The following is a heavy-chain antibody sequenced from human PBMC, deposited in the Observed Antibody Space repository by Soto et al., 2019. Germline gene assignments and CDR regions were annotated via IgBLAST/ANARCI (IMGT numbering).Heavy chain of an antibody. CDR3: TTPELRYFDWLRDYYYMDV. D-gene: IGHD3-9*01. CDR2: IKSKTDGGTT. J-gene: IGHJ6*03. V-gene: IGHV3-15*01. CDR1: GFTFSNAW. Sequence: GGPLRLSCAASGFTFSNAWMRWVRQAPGKGLEWVGRIKSKTDGGTTDYAAPVKGRFTISRDDSKNTLYLQMNSLKTEDTAVYYCTTPELRYFDWLRDYYYMDVWGKGTTVTVSS.